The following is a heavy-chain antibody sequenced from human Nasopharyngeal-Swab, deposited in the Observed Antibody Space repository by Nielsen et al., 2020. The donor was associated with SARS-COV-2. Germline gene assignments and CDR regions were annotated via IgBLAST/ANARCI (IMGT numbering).Heavy chain of an antibody. D-gene: IGHD6-13*01. J-gene: IGHJ3*02. V-gene: IGHV5-51*01. CDR3: ARLPMRAASGRGAFDI. CDR1: GYNFATYW. Sequence: GESLKISCKASGYNFATYWIGWVRQMPGEGLRWMGLIYPGDSDTSYSPSLQGQVTISADRSITTAYLQWSSLKASDTAMYYCARLPMRAASGRGAFDIWGQGTMVTVSS. CDR2: IYPGDSDT.